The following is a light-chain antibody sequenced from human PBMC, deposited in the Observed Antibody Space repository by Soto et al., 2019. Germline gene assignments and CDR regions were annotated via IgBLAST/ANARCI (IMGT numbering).Light chain of an antibody. CDR3: TSYTSSSSVV. CDR2: EVS. Sequence: QSALTQPASVSGSPGQSITISCTGTSSVIGGYNYVSWYQHFPGKAPKLMIYEVSNRPSGVSNRFSGSKSGSTASLTISGLQAEDEAYYYCTSYTSSSSVVFGGGTKLTVL. V-gene: IGLV2-14*01. CDR1: SSVIGGYNY. J-gene: IGLJ3*02.